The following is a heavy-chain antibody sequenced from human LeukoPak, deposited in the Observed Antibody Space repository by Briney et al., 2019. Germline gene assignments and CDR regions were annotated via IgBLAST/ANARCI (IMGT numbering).Heavy chain of an antibody. Sequence: GGSLRLSCAASGFTFSSYSMNWVRQAPGKGLEWVSSISSSSSYIYYADSVKGRFTISRDNAKNSLYLQMNSLRAEDTAVYYCASSGDGDYGDALDIWGQGTMVTVSS. D-gene: IGHD2-15*01. CDR2: ISSSSSYI. J-gene: IGHJ3*02. CDR3: ASSGDGDYGDALDI. CDR1: GFTFSSYS. V-gene: IGHV3-21*01.